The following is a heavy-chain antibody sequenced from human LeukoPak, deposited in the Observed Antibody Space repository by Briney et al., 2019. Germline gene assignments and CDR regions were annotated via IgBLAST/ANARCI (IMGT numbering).Heavy chain of an antibody. Sequence: SQTLSLTCTVSGGSISSGSYYWSWIRQPAGKGLEWIGRIYTSGSTNYNPSLKSRVTISVDTSKNQFSLKLSSVTAADTAVYYCATYYDYVWGSPIDYWGQGTLVTVSS. CDR2: IYTSGST. D-gene: IGHD3-16*01. V-gene: IGHV4-61*02. CDR3: ATYYDYVWGSPIDY. J-gene: IGHJ4*02. CDR1: GGSISSGSYY.